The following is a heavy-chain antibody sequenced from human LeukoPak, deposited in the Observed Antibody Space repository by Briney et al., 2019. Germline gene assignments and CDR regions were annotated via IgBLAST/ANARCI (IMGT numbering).Heavy chain of an antibody. J-gene: IGHJ4*02. D-gene: IGHD6-6*01. Sequence: ASVKVSCKASGYTFTGYYMHWVRQAPGQGLEWMGWINPNSGGTNYAQKFQGRVTMTRDTSISTAYMELSRLRSDDTAVYYCARDPQVAARPEFGYWGQGTLVTVSS. CDR3: ARDPQVAARPEFGY. CDR2: INPNSGGT. V-gene: IGHV1-2*02. CDR1: GYTFTGYY.